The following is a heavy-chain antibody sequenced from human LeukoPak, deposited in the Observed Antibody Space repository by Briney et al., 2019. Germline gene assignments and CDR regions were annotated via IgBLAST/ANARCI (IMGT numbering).Heavy chain of an antibody. CDR3: ARPASGSWAWSGYYIGYYYGMDV. V-gene: IGHV1-69*01. CDR2: IIPIFGTA. J-gene: IGHJ6*02. Sequence: SVKVSCKASVGTFSSYAISWVRQAPGQGLEWMGGIIPIFGTANYAQKFQGRVTITADESTSTAYMELSSLRSEDTAVYYCARPASGSWAWSGYYIGYYYGMDVWGQGTTVTVSS. D-gene: IGHD3-3*01. CDR1: VGTFSSYA.